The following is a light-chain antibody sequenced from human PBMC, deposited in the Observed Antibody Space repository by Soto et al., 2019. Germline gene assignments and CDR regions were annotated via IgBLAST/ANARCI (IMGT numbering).Light chain of an antibody. CDR2: GAS. CDR3: QQYGTSPWT. Sequence: EIVLTQSPGTLSLSPGDRATLSCRASQSVDSNFLAWYQQKPGQAPRLLIYGASSRATDIPDTFSGSGSGTDFTLTISRLEPGDFVVYYCQQYGTSPWTFGQGTKVEIK. CDR1: QSVDSNF. J-gene: IGKJ1*01. V-gene: IGKV3-20*01.